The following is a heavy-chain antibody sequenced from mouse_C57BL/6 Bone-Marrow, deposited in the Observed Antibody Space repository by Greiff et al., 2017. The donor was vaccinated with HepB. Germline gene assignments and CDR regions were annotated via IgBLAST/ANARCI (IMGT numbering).Heavy chain of an antibody. CDR3: ARSSVGYAMDY. J-gene: IGHJ4*01. CDR2: IYPRSGNT. CDR1: GYTFTSYG. Sequence: QVQLQQSGAELARPGASVKLSCKASGYTFTSYGISWVKQRTGQGLEWIGEIYPRSGNTYYNEKFKGKATLTADKSSSTAYMELRSLTSEDSAVYFCARSSVGYAMDYWGQGTSVTVSA. V-gene: IGHV1-81*01.